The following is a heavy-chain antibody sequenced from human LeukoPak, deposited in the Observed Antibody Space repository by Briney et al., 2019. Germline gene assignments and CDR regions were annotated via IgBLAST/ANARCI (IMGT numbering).Heavy chain of an antibody. CDR2: INPKSGDS. CDR3: ARDGGFDY. Sequence: GASVKVSCKASGYTFTDYFIHWVRQAPGQGLEWMGWINPKSGDSNYAQQFQGRVTMTRDTSISTVYRELSSLRSDDTAVYYCARDGGFDYWGQGTLVTVSS. D-gene: IGHD3-3*01. J-gene: IGHJ4*02. V-gene: IGHV1-2*02. CDR1: GYTFTDYF.